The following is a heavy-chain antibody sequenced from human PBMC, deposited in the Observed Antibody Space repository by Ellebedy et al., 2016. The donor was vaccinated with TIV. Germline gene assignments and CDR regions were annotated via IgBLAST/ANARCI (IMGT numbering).Heavy chain of an antibody. Sequence: ESLKISCTASGFIVSTNHMSWIRQPPGQGLEWIGYVYHTGSTNYNPSLRSRVTLAVDTPKNEFSLKLSSVTTADTAIYYCARDGVEDYFDYWGQGLLVTVSS. CDR3: ARDGVEDYFDY. J-gene: IGHJ4*02. D-gene: IGHD3-10*01. V-gene: IGHV4-59*02. CDR1: GFIVSTNH. CDR2: VYHTGST.